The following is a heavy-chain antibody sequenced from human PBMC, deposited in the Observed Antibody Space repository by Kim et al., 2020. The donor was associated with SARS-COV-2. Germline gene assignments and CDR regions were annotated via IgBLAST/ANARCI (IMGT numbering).Heavy chain of an antibody. CDR2: IYYSGST. V-gene: IGHV4-39*01. D-gene: IGHD3-10*01. Sequence: SETLSLTCTVSGGSISSSSYYWGWIRQPPGKGLEWIGSIYYSGSTYYNPSLKSRVTISVDTSKNQFSLKLSSVTAADTAVYYCASRAGAYYFDYWGQGTL. CDR3: ASRAGAYYFDY. CDR1: GGSISSSSYY. J-gene: IGHJ4*02.